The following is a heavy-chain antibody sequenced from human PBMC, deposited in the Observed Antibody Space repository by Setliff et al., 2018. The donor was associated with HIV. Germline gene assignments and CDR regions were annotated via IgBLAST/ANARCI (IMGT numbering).Heavy chain of an antibody. J-gene: IGHJ4*02. Sequence: GASVKVSCKASGGSFSSYAITWVRQAPGQRLEWMGGIVPIFGTTNYAQKFQGRVTITADESTSTAYMELSSLRSEDTAMYYCARALHYSNYVYFDYWGQGTLVTV. D-gene: IGHD4-4*01. CDR2: IVPIFGTT. V-gene: IGHV1-69*13. CDR3: ARALHYSNYVYFDY. CDR1: GGSFSSYA.